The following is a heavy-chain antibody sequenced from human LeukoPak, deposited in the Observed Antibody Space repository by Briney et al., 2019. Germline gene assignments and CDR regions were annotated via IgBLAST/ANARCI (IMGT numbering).Heavy chain of an antibody. D-gene: IGHD5-24*01. V-gene: IGHV4-59*01. J-gene: IGHJ6*02. CDR3: ARAQFYYYGMDV. CDR1: GGSISSYY. CDR2: IYYSGST. Sequence: SETLSLTCTVSGGSISSYYWSWIQRPPGKGLEWIGYIYYSGSTNYNPSLKSRVTISVDTSKNQFSLKLSSVTAADTAVYYCARAQFYYYGMDVWGQGTTVTVSS.